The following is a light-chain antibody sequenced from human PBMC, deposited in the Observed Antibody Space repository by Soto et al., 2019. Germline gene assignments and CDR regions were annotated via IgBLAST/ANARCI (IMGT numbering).Light chain of an antibody. V-gene: IGLV4-69*01. CDR1: SGHSSYA. Sequence: QLVLTQSPSASASLGASVKLTCTLSSGHSSYAIAWHQQQPEKGPRYLMKLNSDGSHRKGDGIPDRFSGSSSGAEHYLTISSLQSEDEADYYCQTWGTGIGVFGGGTKFTVL. J-gene: IGLJ2*01. CDR3: QTWGTGIGV. CDR2: LNSDGSH.